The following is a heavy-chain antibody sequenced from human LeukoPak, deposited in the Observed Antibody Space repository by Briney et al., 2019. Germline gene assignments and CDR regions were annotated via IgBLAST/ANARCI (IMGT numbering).Heavy chain of an antibody. Sequence: SETLSLTCTVSGGSISSGDYYWSWIRQPPGKGLEWIGYIYYSGSTYYNPFLKSRVTISVDTSKNQFSLKLSSVTAADTAVYYCARALGYGDYPYYFDYWGQGTLVTVSS. CDR3: ARALGYGDYPYYFDY. D-gene: IGHD4-17*01. CDR2: IYYSGST. J-gene: IGHJ4*02. CDR1: GGSISSGDYY. V-gene: IGHV4-30-4*01.